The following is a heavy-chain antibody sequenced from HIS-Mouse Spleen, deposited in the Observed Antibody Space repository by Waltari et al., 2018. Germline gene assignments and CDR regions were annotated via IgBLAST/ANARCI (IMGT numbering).Heavy chain of an antibody. V-gene: IGHV1-69*01. CDR3: ASLFCSSTSCYLNY. Sequence: QVQLVQSGAEVKKPGSSVKVSCKASGGTFSSSAISWVRQAPGQGLEWMGEIIPIFGTANYAQKFQGRVTSTADESTSTAYMELSSLRSEDTAVYYCASLFCSSTSCYLNYWGQGTLVTVSS. J-gene: IGHJ4*02. D-gene: IGHD2-2*01. CDR1: GGTFSSSA. CDR2: IIPIFGTA.